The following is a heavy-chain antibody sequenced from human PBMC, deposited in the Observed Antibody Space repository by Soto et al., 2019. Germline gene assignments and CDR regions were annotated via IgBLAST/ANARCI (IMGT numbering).Heavy chain of an antibody. V-gene: IGHV4-34*01. J-gene: IGHJ4*02. CDR2: INHSGST. D-gene: IGHD2-8*02. CDR1: GWSLSGYY. Sequence: QVQLQQWGAGLLKPSETLSLTCAGYGWSLSGYYWTWIRKPPGRGLEWIGDINHSGSTYYNPSLKSRVTISLDTSKDQLSQTLTSVTAADTAVYYCARDKITGLFDYWGQGTLVTVST. CDR3: ARDKITGLFDY.